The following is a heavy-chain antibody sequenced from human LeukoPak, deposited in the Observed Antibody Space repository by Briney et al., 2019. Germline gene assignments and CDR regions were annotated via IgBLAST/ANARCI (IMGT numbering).Heavy chain of an antibody. CDR3: ARDSSGYSSGSIYDY. CDR1: GGSFSGYY. Sequence: PSETLSLTCAVYGGSFSGYYWSWIRQPPGKGLEWIGEINHSGSTNYNPSLKRRVTISVDTSKNQFSLKLSSVTAADTAVYYCARDSSGYSSGSIYDYWGQGTLVTVSS. V-gene: IGHV4-34*01. D-gene: IGHD6-19*01. CDR2: INHSGST. J-gene: IGHJ4*02.